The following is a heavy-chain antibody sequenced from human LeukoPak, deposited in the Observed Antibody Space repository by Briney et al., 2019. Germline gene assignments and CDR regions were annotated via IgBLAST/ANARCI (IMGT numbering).Heavy chain of an antibody. CDR1: GGSFSGYY. J-gene: IGHJ5*02. CDR3: AREIAVAGTRFDP. CDR2: IYYSGST. Sequence: SETLSLTCAVYGGSFSGYYWSWIRQPPGKGLEWIGSIYYSGSTYYNPSLKSRVTISVDTSKNQFSLKLSSVTAADTAVYYCAREIAVAGTRFDPWGQGTLVTVSS. D-gene: IGHD6-19*01. V-gene: IGHV4-34*01.